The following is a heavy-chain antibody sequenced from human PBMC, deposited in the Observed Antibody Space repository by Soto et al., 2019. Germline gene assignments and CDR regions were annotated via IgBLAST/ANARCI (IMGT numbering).Heavy chain of an antibody. J-gene: IGHJ6*03. Sequence: PGGSLRLSCAASGFTFSNYYINWVRQAPGKGLEWVSYISSGSSTIYYADSVKGRFTISRDNAKNSLFLQMNSLRAEDTAVYYCARKPTGSGYYYMDVWGIGTTVTVSS. CDR1: GFTFSNYY. CDR2: ISSGSSTI. CDR3: ARKPTGSGYYYMDV. D-gene: IGHD2-8*02. V-gene: IGHV3-48*01.